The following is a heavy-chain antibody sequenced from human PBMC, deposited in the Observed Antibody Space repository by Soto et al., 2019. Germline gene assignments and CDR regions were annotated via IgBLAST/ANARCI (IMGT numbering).Heavy chain of an antibody. D-gene: IGHD6-19*01. CDR1: GDRVSSNSAA. CDR2: TYYRSKWYN. Sequence: PSQTLSLTCAICGDRVSSNSAAWNWIRQSPSRGLEWLGRTYYRSKWYNDYAVSVKSRITINPDTSKNQFSLQLNSVTPEDTAVYYCARAGIAVAGPDYGSPYYCYGMDVWGQGTTVTVSS. CDR3: ARAGIAVAGPDYGSPYYCYGMDV. V-gene: IGHV6-1*01. J-gene: IGHJ6*02.